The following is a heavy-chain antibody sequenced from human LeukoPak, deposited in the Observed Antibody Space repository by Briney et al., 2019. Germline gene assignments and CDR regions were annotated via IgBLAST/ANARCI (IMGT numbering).Heavy chain of an antibody. CDR1: GFTFSSYS. CDR2: ISSSSSYI. J-gene: IGHJ4*02. D-gene: IGHD2-8*01. V-gene: IGHV3-21*01. Sequence: GGSLRLSCAASGFTFSSYSMNWVRQAPGKGLEWVTSISSSSSYIYYADSVKGRFTISRDNAKNSLYLQMNSLRAEDTAVYYCARDRGYCTNGVCYTRVFFDYWGQGTLVTVSS. CDR3: ARDRGYCTNGVCYTRVFFDY.